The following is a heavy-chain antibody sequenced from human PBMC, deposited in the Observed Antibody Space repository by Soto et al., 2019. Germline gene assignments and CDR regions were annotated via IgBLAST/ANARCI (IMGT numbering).Heavy chain of an antibody. Sequence: PCGSLRLSCAASRFAFSNYGMHWVRQTPGKGLEWLAVISYDGKKTFFADSVKGRFTISRDNSKNTLNLQMNSLRAEDTAVYYCAKDKLDCSGGDCPLYYYYGMDVWGQGTTVTVS. CDR1: RFAFSNYG. V-gene: IGHV3-30*18. D-gene: IGHD2-15*01. CDR2: ISYDGKKT. J-gene: IGHJ6*02. CDR3: AKDKLDCSGGDCPLYYYYGMDV.